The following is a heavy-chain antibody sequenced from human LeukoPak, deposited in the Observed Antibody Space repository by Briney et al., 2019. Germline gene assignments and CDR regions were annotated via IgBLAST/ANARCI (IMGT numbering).Heavy chain of an antibody. Sequence: GGSLRLSCGASGFTFSDYWMHWVRQAPGKGLVWVSRISTDGSFTRYTDSVQGRFIISRDTAKNTLFLQMNSLRADDTAVHYCAREARVGGALQYWGEGTLVTVSS. CDR1: GFTFSDYW. V-gene: IGHV3-74*01. J-gene: IGHJ4*02. CDR3: AREARVGGALQY. CDR2: ISTDGSFT. D-gene: IGHD1-26*01.